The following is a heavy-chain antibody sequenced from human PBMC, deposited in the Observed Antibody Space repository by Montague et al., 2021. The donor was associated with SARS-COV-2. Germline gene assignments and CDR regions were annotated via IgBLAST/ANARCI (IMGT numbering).Heavy chain of an antibody. J-gene: IGHJ4*02. V-gene: IGHV4-39*02. CDR2: IYYSGTT. CDR1: SDSIISSSYY. D-gene: IGHD3-10*01. Sequence: SETLSLTCTVSSDSIISSSYYWGWIRQPPGKELDWIGNIYYSGTTYYNPSLKSRRTISVDTSKNHLSLKLSSVTAADTAVYFCAREMIRGVTTRFDYWGQGTLVTVSS. CDR3: AREMIRGVTTRFDY.